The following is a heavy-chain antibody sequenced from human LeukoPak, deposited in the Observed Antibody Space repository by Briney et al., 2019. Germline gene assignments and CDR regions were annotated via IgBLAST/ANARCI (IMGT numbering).Heavy chain of an antibody. Sequence: SVKVSCKASGGTFSNYAISWVRQAPGQGLEWMGGIIPIFGTANYAQKFRGRVTMITDTSTSTAYMELRSLRSDDTAVYYCARDTKRSRARWENLGFDPWGQGTLVTVSS. V-gene: IGHV1-69*05. CDR1: GGTFSNYA. J-gene: IGHJ5*02. CDR3: ARDTKRSRARWENLGFDP. CDR2: IIPIFGTA. D-gene: IGHD1-26*01.